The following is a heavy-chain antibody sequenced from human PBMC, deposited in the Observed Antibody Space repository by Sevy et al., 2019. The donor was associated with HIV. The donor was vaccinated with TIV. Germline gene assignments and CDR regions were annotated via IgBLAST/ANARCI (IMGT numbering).Heavy chain of an antibody. CDR3: ARDQGRDGYNRGAFDI. D-gene: IGHD5-12*01. J-gene: IGHJ3*02. CDR2: IIPIFATA. Sequence: ASVKVSCKASGGTFSSYAISWVRQAPGQGLEWMGGIIPIFATANYAQKFQGRVTITANESTSTAYMELSSMTPDETAVCYCARDQGRDGYNRGAFDIWGQGTMVTVSS. CDR1: GGTFSSYA. V-gene: IGHV1-69*13.